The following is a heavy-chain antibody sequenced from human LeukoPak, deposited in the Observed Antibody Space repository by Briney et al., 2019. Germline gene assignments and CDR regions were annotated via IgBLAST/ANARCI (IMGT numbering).Heavy chain of an antibody. CDR1: GYTFTSYY. CDR3: ARVLRFLESWFDP. CDR2: INPSGGST. D-gene: IGHD3-3*01. Sequence: ASVKVSCKASGYTFTSYYMHWVRQAPGQGLEWMGIINPSGGSTSYAQKFQGRVTMTRDTPTSTVYMELSSLRSEDTAVYYCARVLRFLESWFDPWGQGTLVTVSS. V-gene: IGHV1-46*03. J-gene: IGHJ5*02.